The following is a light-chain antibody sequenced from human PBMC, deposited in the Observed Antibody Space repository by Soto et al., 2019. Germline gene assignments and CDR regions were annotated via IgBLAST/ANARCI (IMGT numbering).Light chain of an antibody. J-gene: IGLJ2*01. CDR3: SSYAGSNYHVL. CDR2: EVS. Sequence: QSALTQPPSASGSPGQSVTISCTGTSSDVGGYNYVSWYQQHPGKAPKLMIYEVSKRPSGVPDRFSGSKSGNTASLTVSGLKAEDEADYYCSSYAGSNYHVLFGGGTKLTVL. CDR1: SSDVGGYNY. V-gene: IGLV2-8*01.